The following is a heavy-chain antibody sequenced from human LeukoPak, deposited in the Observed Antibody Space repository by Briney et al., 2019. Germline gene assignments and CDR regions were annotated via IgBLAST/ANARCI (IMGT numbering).Heavy chain of an antibody. CDR3: ARGGLNYGDYGNCFDY. Sequence: GASVKVSCKASGYTFTGYYMHWVRQAPGQGLEWMGWINPNSGGTNYAQKFQGRVTMTRDTSISTAYMELSRLRSDDTAVCYCARGGLNYGDYGNCFDYWGQGTLVTVSS. CDR2: INPNSGGT. V-gene: IGHV1-2*02. D-gene: IGHD4-17*01. J-gene: IGHJ4*02. CDR1: GYTFTGYY.